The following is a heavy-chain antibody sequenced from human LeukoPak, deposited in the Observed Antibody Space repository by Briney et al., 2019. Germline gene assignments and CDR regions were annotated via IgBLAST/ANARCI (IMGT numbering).Heavy chain of an antibody. J-gene: IGHJ4*02. D-gene: IGHD1-14*01. CDR2: IYYIYYSGNT. CDR1: GGSVSSGDYY. Sequence: SETLSLTCTVSGGSVSSGDYYWNWIRQPPGKGLEWIGYIYYIYYSGNTYYNPSLKSRVTISADTSKNQFSLKLTSVTAADTAVYYCVRELPESRGSFDYWGQGTLVTVSS. CDR3: VRELPESRGSFDY. V-gene: IGHV4-30-4*08.